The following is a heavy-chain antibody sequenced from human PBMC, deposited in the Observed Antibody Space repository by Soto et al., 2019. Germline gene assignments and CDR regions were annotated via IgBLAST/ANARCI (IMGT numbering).Heavy chain of an antibody. J-gene: IGHJ4*02. V-gene: IGHV4-59*08. Sequence: QVQLQESGPGLVKPSETLSLTCTVSGGSISSYYWSWIRQPPGKGLEWIGYIYYSGSTNYNPSLKSRVTISVDTSKNQFSLKLSSVTAADTAVYYCARLTRRGTTVIDFWGQGTLVTVSS. CDR2: IYYSGST. CDR1: GGSISSYY. CDR3: ARLTRRGTTVIDF. D-gene: IGHD4-17*01.